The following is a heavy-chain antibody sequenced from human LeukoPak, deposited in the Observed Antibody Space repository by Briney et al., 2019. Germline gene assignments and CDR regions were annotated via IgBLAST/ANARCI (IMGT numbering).Heavy chain of an antibody. J-gene: IGHJ4*02. Sequence: GGSLRLSCAASGFSFNRYWMSWVRQAPGKGLEWVANIKRDGSEKYYVDSVEGRFTISRDNAKNSLYLQMNSLRVEDTAVFYCARVDYGGNSVDYWGQGTLVTVSS. V-gene: IGHV3-7*01. CDR2: IKRDGSEK. D-gene: IGHD4-23*01. CDR1: GFSFNRYW. CDR3: ARVDYGGNSVDY.